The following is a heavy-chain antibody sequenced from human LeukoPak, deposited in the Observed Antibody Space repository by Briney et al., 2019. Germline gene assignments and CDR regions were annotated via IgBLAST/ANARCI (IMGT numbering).Heavy chain of an antibody. J-gene: IGHJ5*02. CDR1: GYTFTGYY. Sequence: ASVKVSCKASGYTFTGYYMHWVRQAPGQGLEWMGWINPNSGGTNYAQKFQGRVTMTRDTSISTAYMELSRLRSDDTAVYYRARAPIRYSNYGNWFDPWGQGTLVTVSS. D-gene: IGHD4-11*01. CDR3: ARAPIRYSNYGNWFDP. CDR2: INPNSGGT. V-gene: IGHV1-2*02.